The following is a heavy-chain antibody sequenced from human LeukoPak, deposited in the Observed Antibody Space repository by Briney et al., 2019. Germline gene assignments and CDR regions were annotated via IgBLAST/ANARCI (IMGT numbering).Heavy chain of an antibody. Sequence: GGSLRLSCAASGFTFITYAMSWVRQAPGKGLEWVSAISGSGGITYYAGSVKGRFTISRDNSKNTLYLQMNSLRAEDTAVYYCARDLVVPAVPAGSWGQGTLVTVSS. CDR3: ARDLVVPAVPAGS. CDR1: GFTFITYA. J-gene: IGHJ4*02. V-gene: IGHV3-23*01. CDR2: ISGSGGIT. D-gene: IGHD2-2*01.